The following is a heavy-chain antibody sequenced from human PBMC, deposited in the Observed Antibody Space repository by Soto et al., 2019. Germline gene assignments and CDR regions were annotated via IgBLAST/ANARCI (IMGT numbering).Heavy chain of an antibody. CDR2: IYYSGST. V-gene: IGHV4-30-4*01. Sequence: VQLQESGPGLVKPSQTLSLTCTVSGGSITSGDYYYWSWIRQPPGKGLEWIGYIYYSGSTNYNPSHKSRVTISVDTSKNQFSLKLTSATAADTAVYYCARVVTDAFDIWGQGTMLTVSS. CDR1: GGSITSGDYYY. D-gene: IGHD1-26*01. J-gene: IGHJ3*02. CDR3: ARVVTDAFDI.